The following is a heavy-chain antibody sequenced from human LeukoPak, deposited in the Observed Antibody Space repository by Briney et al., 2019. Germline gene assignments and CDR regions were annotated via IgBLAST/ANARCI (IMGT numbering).Heavy chain of an antibody. D-gene: IGHD3-22*01. J-gene: IGHJ4*02. CDR3: ARDTRSYDTSGYYYFDY. Sequence: SETLFLTCSVSGASTTSYYWNWIRQAPGKGLEWIGYIYSDGTTSYSPSLRSRVTISIDTSRNRFSLKLSSVTAADAAVYYCARDTRSYDTSGYYYFDYWGQGALVTVSS. V-gene: IGHV4-59*01. CDR2: IYSDGTT. CDR1: GASTTSYY.